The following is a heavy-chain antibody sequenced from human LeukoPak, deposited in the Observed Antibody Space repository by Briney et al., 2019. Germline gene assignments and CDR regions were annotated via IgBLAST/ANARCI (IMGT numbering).Heavy chain of an antibody. CDR1: GGSISSGGYY. V-gene: IGHV4-31*08. CDR2: IYYSGST. D-gene: IGHD6-19*01. J-gene: IGHJ5*02. CDR3: ARMGAVAGIFRRASNWFDP. Sequence: SSETLSLTCTVSGGSISSGGYYWSWIRQHPGKGLEWIGYIYYSGSTYYNPSLKSRVTISVDTSKNQFSLKLSSVTAADTAVYYCARMGAVAGIFRRASNWFDPWGQGTLVTVSS.